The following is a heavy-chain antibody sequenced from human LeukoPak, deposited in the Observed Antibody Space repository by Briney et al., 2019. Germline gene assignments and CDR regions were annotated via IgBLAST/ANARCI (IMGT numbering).Heavy chain of an antibody. CDR3: ARRRGAHTANALDI. J-gene: IGHJ3*02. CDR1: GGSISSSSYY. D-gene: IGHD3-10*01. Sequence: PSETLSLTCTVSGGSISSSSYYWGWIRQPPGKGLEWIGYIYSSGSTNYNPSLKSRVTISVDTSKNQFSLKLSSVTAADTAVYYCARRRGAHTANALDIWGQGTMVTVSS. V-gene: IGHV4-61*05. CDR2: IYSSGST.